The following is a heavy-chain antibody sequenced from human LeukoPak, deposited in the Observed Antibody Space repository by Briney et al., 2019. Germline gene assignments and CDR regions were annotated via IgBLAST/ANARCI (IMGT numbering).Heavy chain of an antibody. CDR3: GRIFTSRGIGGPRVF. J-gene: IGHJ4*02. CDR2: IYHTATT. V-gene: IGHV4-39*07. D-gene: IGHD2-15*01. CDR1: GVSISNSDYY. Sequence: SETLSLTCTVSGVSISNSDYYWGWIRQPPGKGLEWIGSIYHTATTYYNPSLKSRLTISLDTSTSQLSLNVPSVTAADTAVYYCGRIFTSRGIGGPRVFWGQGNLVTVSS.